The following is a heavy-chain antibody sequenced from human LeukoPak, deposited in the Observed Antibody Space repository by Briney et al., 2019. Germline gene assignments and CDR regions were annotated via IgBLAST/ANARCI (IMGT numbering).Heavy chain of an antibody. CDR1: GITFSSYR. D-gene: IGHD3-22*01. CDR2: ISSTSTTI. J-gene: IGHJ4*02. V-gene: IGHV3-48*01. CDR3: ASRKSYYDQFDY. Sequence: GGSLRLSCAASGITFSSYRMNWVRQAPGKGLEWVSYISSTSTTIYYADSVKGRFTISRDNAKNSLYLQMNSLTAEDTAVYYCASRKSYYDQFDYWGQGTLVTVSS.